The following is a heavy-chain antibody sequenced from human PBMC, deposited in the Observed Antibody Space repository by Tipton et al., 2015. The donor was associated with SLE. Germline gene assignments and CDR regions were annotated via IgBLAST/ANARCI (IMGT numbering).Heavy chain of an antibody. CDR3: ARFGPLGDSRFSASDY. CDR2: INHSGST. J-gene: IGHJ4*02. Sequence: LRLSCAVYGGSFSGYYWSWIRQPPGKGLEWIGEINHSGSTNYNPSLKSRVTISVDTSKNQFSPKLSSVTAADTAVYYCARFGPLGDSRFSASDYWGQGTLVTVSS. CDR1: GGSFSGYY. V-gene: IGHV4-34*01. D-gene: IGHD3-16*01.